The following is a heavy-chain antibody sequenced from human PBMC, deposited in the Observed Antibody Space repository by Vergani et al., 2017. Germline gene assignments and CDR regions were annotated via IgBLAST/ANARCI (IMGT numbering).Heavy chain of an antibody. D-gene: IGHD5-24*01. V-gene: IGHV1-69*02. J-gene: IGHJ4*02. CDR1: GGTFSSYT. Sequence: QVQLVQSGAEVKKPGSSVKVSCKASGGTFSSYTISWVRQAPGQGLEWMGRIIPILGIANYAQKFQGRVTITADKSTSTAYMELSSLRSEDTAVYYCARGPPREMATSNGGWYFDYWGQGTLVTVSS. CDR3: ARGPPREMATSNGGWYFDY. CDR2: IIPILGIA.